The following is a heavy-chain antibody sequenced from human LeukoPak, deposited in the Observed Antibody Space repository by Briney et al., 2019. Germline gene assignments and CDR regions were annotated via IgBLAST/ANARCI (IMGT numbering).Heavy chain of an antibody. CDR2: IYSPGTT. CDR1: GGSVSSYY. Sequence: SETLSLTCTVSGGSVSSYYWSWIRQPPGKGLEWIGYIYSPGTTNYNPSLKSRVSLSVDTSKNQFSLNLNSVTAADTAIYYCARNQTSYDSWSGSRTGSHQAFDVWGQGRLVTVSS. V-gene: IGHV4-59*02. D-gene: IGHD3-3*01. J-gene: IGHJ3*01. CDR3: ARNQTSYDSWSGSRTGSHQAFDV.